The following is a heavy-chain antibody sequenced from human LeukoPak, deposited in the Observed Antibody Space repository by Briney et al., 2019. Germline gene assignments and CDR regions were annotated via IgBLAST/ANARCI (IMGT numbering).Heavy chain of an antibody. D-gene: IGHD1-26*01. CDR1: GFTFSNYW. V-gene: IGHV3-7*03. CDR2: IKQDGSEE. CDR3: ARGGSYPGC. Sequence: PGGSLRLSCAASGFTFSNYWMSWVRQALGKGLEWVAKIKQDGSEEYYVDSVKGRFTISRDNAKNSLFLQMNSLRVEDTAIYYCARGGSYPGCWGQGTLVTVSS. J-gene: IGHJ4*02.